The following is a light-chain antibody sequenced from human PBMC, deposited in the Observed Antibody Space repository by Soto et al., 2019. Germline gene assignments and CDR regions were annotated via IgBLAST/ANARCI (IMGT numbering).Light chain of an antibody. CDR1: QSVTSDY. V-gene: IGKV3-20*01. CDR3: QQSYTTPLT. CDR2: GAS. Sequence: EIVFTQSPGTLSLSPGDRATLSCSASQSVTSDYLAWYQQKPGQAPRLLIYGASIRATGIPDRFSGSGSGTDFTLTISSLQPEDLATYYCQQSYTTPLTFGGGTKVDIK. J-gene: IGKJ4*01.